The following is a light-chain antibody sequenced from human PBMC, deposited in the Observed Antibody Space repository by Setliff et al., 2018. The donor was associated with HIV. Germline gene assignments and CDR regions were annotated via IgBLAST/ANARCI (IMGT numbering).Light chain of an antibody. CDR2: EVR. CDR3: CSYAGSGTNV. Sequence: QSALTQPASVSGSPGQSITISCTGTSSDVGSYNLVSWYQQHPGKAPKLIIFEVRNRPSGVSSRFSGSKSGNMASLTISGLQGDDEADYYCCSYAGSGTNVFGTGTKVTVL. J-gene: IGLJ1*01. CDR1: SSDVGSYNL. V-gene: IGLV2-23*02.